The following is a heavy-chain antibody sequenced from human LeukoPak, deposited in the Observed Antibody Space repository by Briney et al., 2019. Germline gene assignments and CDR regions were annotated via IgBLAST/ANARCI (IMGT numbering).Heavy chain of an antibody. CDR3: AREDGSYYYFDY. D-gene: IGHD1-26*01. J-gene: IGHJ4*02. CDR2: ISSSSSYI. CDR1: GFTFSSYS. V-gene: IGHV3-21*01. Sequence: GGFLRLSCAASGFTFSSYSMNWVRQAPGKGLEWVSSISSSSSYIYYADSVKGRFTISRDNAKNSLYLQMNSLRAEDTAVYYCAREDGSYYYFDYWGQGTLVTVSS.